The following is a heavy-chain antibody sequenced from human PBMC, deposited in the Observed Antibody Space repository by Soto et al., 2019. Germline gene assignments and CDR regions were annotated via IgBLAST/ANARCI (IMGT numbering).Heavy chain of an antibody. J-gene: IGHJ6*02. CDR1: GYAFIKYG. D-gene: IGHD2-2*01. CDR2: ISPYNGER. V-gene: IGHV1-18*01. CDR3: ARVGPIVVEPIAANFYFYQGMDV. Sequence: QVQLKQSGGEVKNSGASVKVSCQSAGYAFIKYGINWVRQAPGKGLEWLGWISPYNGERNYAQSLQDRITMTRDTSTSIAYMDLRNLRSNDTAVYYCARVGPIVVEPIAANFYFYQGMDVWGQGTTVIVS.